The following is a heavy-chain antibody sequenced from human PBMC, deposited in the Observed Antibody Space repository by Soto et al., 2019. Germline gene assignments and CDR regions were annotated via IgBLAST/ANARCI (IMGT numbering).Heavy chain of an antibody. D-gene: IGHD2-15*01. V-gene: IGHV3-73*02. CDR3: SSHSPEDMRRT. CDR1: GFTFSDSP. J-gene: IGHJ5*02. Sequence: EVQLVESGGGLVQPGGSLKLSCTASGFTFSDSPMHWVRQASGKGLEWVGRIRSKADSYATAYGASVKGRFTISRDDSKNPGYLQMNSLKTEGAAVYYCSSHSPEDMRRTWGQGTLVTVSS. CDR2: IRSKADSYAT.